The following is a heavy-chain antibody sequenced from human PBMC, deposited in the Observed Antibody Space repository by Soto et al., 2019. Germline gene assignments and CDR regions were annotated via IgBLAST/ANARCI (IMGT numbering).Heavy chain of an antibody. CDR2: IYYSGST. V-gene: IGHV4-59*01. CDR3: ARVKYGSGSYLHTFDY. Sequence: QLQLQESGPGLVKPSETLSLTCSVSGGSINSFYWSWIRQSPGKGLEWIGYIYYSGSTVYNPSLKSRVAISIDTSKTHYSLNLTSVTAADTAVYYCARVKYGSGSYLHTFDYLGQGTLVTVSS. J-gene: IGHJ4*02. CDR1: GGSINSFY. D-gene: IGHD3-10*01.